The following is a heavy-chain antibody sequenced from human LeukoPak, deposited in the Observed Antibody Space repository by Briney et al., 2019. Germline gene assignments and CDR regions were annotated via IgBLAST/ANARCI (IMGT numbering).Heavy chain of an antibody. CDR2: IYYSGSS. V-gene: IGHV4-61*01. Sequence: SETLSLTCTVSGGSVSSGSYYCSWIRQPPGKGLEWIGYIYYSGSSNYNPYLKSRVTISVDTSKNQFSLKLSSVTAADTAVYYCARARHSNWFDPWGQGTLVTVSS. J-gene: IGHJ5*02. CDR1: GGSVSSGSYY. CDR3: ARARHSNWFDP.